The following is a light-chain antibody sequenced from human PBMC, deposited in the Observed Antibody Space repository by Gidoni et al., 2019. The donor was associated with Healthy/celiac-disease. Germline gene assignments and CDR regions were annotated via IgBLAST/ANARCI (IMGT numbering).Light chain of an antibody. Sequence: VLTHSPDSLPVSLGERATINCKPSQSVLYSSNNKNYLAWYQQKPGQPLKLLIYWASTRESGVPDRFSGSGSGKDFTLTISSLQAEDVAVYYCQQYYSTPSITFGQGTRLEIK. CDR3: QQYYSTPSIT. CDR2: WAS. CDR1: QSVLYSSNNKNY. V-gene: IGKV4-1*01. J-gene: IGKJ5*01.